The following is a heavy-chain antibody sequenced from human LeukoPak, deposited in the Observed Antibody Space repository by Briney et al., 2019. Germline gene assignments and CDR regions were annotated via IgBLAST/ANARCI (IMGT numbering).Heavy chain of an antibody. CDR2: INPNSGGT. CDR3: ARSYGDYGNHYYYMDV. D-gene: IGHD4-17*01. V-gene: IGHV1-2*06. Sequence: GASVKVSCKASGYTFTGYYMHWVRQAPGQGLEWVGRINPNSGGTNYAQKFQGRVTMTRDTSISTAYMELSRLRSDDTAVYYCARSYGDYGNHYYYMDVWGKGTTVTVSS. J-gene: IGHJ6*03. CDR1: GYTFTGYY.